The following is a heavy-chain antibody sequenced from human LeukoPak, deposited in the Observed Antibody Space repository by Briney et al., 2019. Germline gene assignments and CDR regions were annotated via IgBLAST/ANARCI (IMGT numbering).Heavy chain of an antibody. D-gene: IGHD2-15*01. J-gene: IGHJ3*01. CDR2: IWYDGGKK. Sequence: GGSLRLSCAASGFTFSDYGMYWVRQAPGKGLEWVALIWYDGGKKYYTDSVRGRFTISRDNSKNTLYLQMNSLRAEDTAVYYCVRYCNGGSCYRAAFDVWGPGTMVTVSS. CDR1: GFTFSDYG. V-gene: IGHV3-33*08. CDR3: VRYCNGGSCYRAAFDV.